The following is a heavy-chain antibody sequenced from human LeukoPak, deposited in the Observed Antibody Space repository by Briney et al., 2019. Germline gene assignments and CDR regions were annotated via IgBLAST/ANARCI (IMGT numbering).Heavy chain of an antibody. J-gene: IGHJ6*03. Sequence: GGSLRLSCAASGFTFSSYAMSWVRQAPGKGLEWVSVIYSGGSTYYADSVKGRFTISRDNSKNTLYLQMNSLRAEDTAVYYCARGLTGYSYGSYYYYYMDVWGKGTTVTISS. CDR1: GFTFSSYA. V-gene: IGHV3-66*01. CDR3: ARGLTGYSYGSYYYYYMDV. D-gene: IGHD5-18*01. CDR2: IYSGGST.